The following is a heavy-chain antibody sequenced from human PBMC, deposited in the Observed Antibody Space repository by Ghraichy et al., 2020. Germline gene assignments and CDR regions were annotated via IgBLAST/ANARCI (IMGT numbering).Heavy chain of an antibody. CDR2: MNSGGGDT. D-gene: IGHD3-10*01. Sequence: GGSLRLSCAASGFTLSRYAMTWVRQAPGKGLEWVSLMNSGGGDTFYADSVKGRFTISGDNSKNTLYLQMNSLRAEDTAVYYCAKTVLRYYSDSWGQGTLVTVSS. V-gene: IGHV3-23*01. J-gene: IGHJ5*01. CDR1: GFTLSRYA. CDR3: AKTVLRYYSDS.